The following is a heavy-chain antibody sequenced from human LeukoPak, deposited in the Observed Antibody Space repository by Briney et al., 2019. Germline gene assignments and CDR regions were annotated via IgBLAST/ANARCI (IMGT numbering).Heavy chain of an antibody. V-gene: IGHV3-53*01. J-gene: IGHJ4*02. Sequence: GGSLRLSCAASGFTFSTNYMSWVRQAPGKGLEWVSVIYSGGSPYYADSVKGRFAISRDNSKNTLYLQMNSLRAEDTAVYYCARDLNYYDSSGYGHWGQGTLVTVSS. CDR2: IYSGGSP. CDR1: GFTFSTNY. D-gene: IGHD3-22*01. CDR3: ARDLNYYDSSGYGH.